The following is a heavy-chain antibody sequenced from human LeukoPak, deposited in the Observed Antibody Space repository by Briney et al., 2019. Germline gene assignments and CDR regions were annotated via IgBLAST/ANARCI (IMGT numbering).Heavy chain of an antibody. CDR3: ARLPVNTTTYYYYYMDV. J-gene: IGHJ6*03. D-gene: IGHD4-17*01. V-gene: IGHV4-39*07. CDR1: GGSVSSSSYY. CDR2: IYFSGTT. Sequence: SETLSLTCTASGGSVSSSSYYWGWIRQPPGKGLEWIGSIYFSGTTYYTPSLKSRITISIDMSKNQFSLKLSSVTAADTAVYYCARLPVNTTTYYYYYMDVWGKGTTVTVSS.